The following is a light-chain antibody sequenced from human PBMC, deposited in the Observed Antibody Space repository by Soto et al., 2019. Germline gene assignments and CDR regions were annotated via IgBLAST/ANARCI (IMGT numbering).Light chain of an antibody. CDR2: VNI. CDR3: QSYDSSLSVV. V-gene: IGLV1-40*01. Sequence: QSVLTQPPSVSGAPGQRVTISCTGSSSNIGAGYDVHWYQQLPGTAPKLLIYVNINRPSGVPDRFSGSKSGTSASLAITGLQAEDEADYYCQSYDSSLSVVFGGGTKLTAL. CDR1: SSNIGAGYD. J-gene: IGLJ2*01.